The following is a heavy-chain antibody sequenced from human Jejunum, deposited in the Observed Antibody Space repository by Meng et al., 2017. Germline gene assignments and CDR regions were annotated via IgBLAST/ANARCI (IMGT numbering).Heavy chain of an antibody. CDR1: GGSISSYY. J-gene: IGHJ4*02. CDR2: ISYSVST. D-gene: IGHD1-26*01. CDR3: ARVGGNYPFDY. Sequence: QVQLRESGPGLVKPSETLSLTCTVSGGSISSYYWSWIRQPPGKGLEWIGYISYSVSTNYNPSLESRVTISLDMPKNQFSLKLTSVTAADTAVYYCARVGGNYPFDYWGQGTLVTVSS. V-gene: IGHV4-59*08.